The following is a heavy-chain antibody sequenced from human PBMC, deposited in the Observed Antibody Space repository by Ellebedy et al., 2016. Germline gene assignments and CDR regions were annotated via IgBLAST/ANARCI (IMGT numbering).Heavy chain of an antibody. D-gene: IGHD1-26*01. Sequence: GESLKISCAASGFTFSSYGMHWVRQAPGKGLEWVAVISYDGSNKYYADSVKGRFTISRDNSKNTLYLQMNSLRAEGTAVYYCAKDKAVYSGSYYGYFDYWGQGTLVTVSS. CDR2: ISYDGSNK. CDR1: GFTFSSYG. V-gene: IGHV3-30*18. J-gene: IGHJ4*02. CDR3: AKDKAVYSGSYYGYFDY.